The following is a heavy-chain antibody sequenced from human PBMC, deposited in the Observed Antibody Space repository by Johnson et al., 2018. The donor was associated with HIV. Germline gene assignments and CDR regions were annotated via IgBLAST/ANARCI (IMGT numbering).Heavy chain of an antibody. V-gene: IGHV3-11*04. J-gene: IGHJ3*02. CDR3: ARDNLSMGAFDI. CDR1: GFSFGDYY. D-gene: IGHD3-16*01. CDR2: ISGSGYII. Sequence: QVQLVESGGGLVKPGGSLRLSCAASGFSFGDYYMSWIRQAPGKGLEWISYISGSGYIIYSADSVKGRFSISRDNAKNSLYLQVNSLGDEDTAVYYCARDNLSMGAFDIWGPGTMVTVSS.